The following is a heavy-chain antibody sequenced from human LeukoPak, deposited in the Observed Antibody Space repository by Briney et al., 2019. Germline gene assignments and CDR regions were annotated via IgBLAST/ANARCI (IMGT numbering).Heavy chain of an antibody. Sequence: GGSLRLSCAASGFTFSNYAMNWVRQAPGKGLEWVSAISGSGGTIYYADSMKGRFTIPRDNSENTLYLQMNSLRAVDMAVYYCAKTAPDTTYFDSWGKGTLVTVSS. CDR1: GFTFSNYA. D-gene: IGHD2-21*02. CDR3: AKTAPDTTYFDS. CDR2: ISGSGGTI. V-gene: IGHV3-23*01. J-gene: IGHJ4*02.